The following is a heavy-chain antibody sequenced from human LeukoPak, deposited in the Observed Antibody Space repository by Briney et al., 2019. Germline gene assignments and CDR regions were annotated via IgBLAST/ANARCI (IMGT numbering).Heavy chain of an antibody. CDR1: GASISDTTYY. J-gene: IGHJ5*02. CDR3: ARSRGRSSGWWGLGPFDP. D-gene: IGHD6-19*01. V-gene: IGHV4-39*07. Sequence: SETLSLTCTVSGASISDTTYYWGWVRQPPGKGLESIGSIYYSGSTYYNPSLKSRVTISVDTSKNQFSLKLSSVTAADTAVYYCARSRGRSSGWWGLGPFDPWGQGTLVTVSS. CDR2: IYYSGST.